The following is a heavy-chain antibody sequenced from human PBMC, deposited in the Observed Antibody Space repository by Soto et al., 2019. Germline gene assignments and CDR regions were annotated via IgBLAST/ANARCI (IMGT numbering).Heavy chain of an antibody. CDR1: GYTFTSYY. V-gene: IGHV1-46*03. CDR2: INPSGGST. D-gene: IGHD3-10*01. J-gene: IGHJ4*02. CDR3: ARDITMVRGVITNDF. Sequence: ASVKVSCKASGYTFTSYYMHWVRQAPGQGLEWMGIINPSGGSTSYAQKFQGRVTMTRDMSTSTVYMELSSLRSEDTAVYYCARDITMVRGVITNDFWGQGTLVTVSS.